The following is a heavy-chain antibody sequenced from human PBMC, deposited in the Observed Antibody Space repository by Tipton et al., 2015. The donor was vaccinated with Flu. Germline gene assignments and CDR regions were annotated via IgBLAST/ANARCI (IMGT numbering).Heavy chain of an antibody. CDR1: GGSISSYY. J-gene: IGHJ6*02. CDR3: ATALGSDYDILTGSPYYYYGMDV. V-gene: IGHV4-59*12. D-gene: IGHD3-9*01. CDR2: IYYSGST. Sequence: TLSLTCTVSGGSISSYYWSWIRQPPGKGLEWIGYIYYSGSTNYNPSLKSRVTISVDTSKNQFSLKLSSVTAADTAVYYCATALGSDYDILTGSPYYYYGMDVWGQGTTVTVSS.